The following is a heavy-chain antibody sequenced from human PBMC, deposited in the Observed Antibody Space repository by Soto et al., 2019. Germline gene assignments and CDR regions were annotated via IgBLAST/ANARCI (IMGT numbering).Heavy chain of an antibody. J-gene: IGHJ4*02. V-gene: IGHV4-4*02. CDR1: GGSLSSSNW. Sequence: QVQLQESGPGLVKPSGTLSLTCAVSGGSLSSSNWWRWVRQPPGKGLDWIGEIYHTGNNNYNPSLESRVTMSLDKYKNQFSLNLSSVTAADTDLYYCARVGCSYYFHCSGYPCWVFDSWGQGTLVTVSS. CDR2: IYHTGNN. CDR3: ARVGCSYYFHCSGYPCWVFDS. D-gene: IGHD3-22*01.